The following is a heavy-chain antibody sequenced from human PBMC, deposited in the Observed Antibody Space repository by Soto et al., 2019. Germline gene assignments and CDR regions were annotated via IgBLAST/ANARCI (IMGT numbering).Heavy chain of an antibody. D-gene: IGHD4-4*01. V-gene: IGHV1-69*08. CDR1: GGTFSSYT. CDR2: IIPILGIA. Sequence: QVQLVQSGAEVKKPGSSVKVSCKASGGTFSSYTISWVRQAPGQGLEWMGRIIPILGIANYAQKFQGRVTITADKSTSRAYRELSSLRSEDTAVYYCAREKGGMTRVTTCWCDPWGQGTLVTVSS. CDR3: AREKGGMTRVTTCWCDP. J-gene: IGHJ5*02.